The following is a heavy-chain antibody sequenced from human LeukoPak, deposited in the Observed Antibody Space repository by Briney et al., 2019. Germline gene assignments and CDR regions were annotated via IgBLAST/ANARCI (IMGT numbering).Heavy chain of an antibody. Sequence: GGSLRLSCAASGFTFRTYEMNWVRQAPGMGLEGVSYISSSGSTKYYADSVKGRFTISRDNAKNSLFLQMNSLRAEDTAVYYCARDWDSGYDTYYFDYWGQGTLVTVSS. J-gene: IGHJ4*02. CDR1: GFTFRTYE. D-gene: IGHD5-12*01. V-gene: IGHV3-48*03. CDR2: ISSSGSTK. CDR3: ARDWDSGYDTYYFDY.